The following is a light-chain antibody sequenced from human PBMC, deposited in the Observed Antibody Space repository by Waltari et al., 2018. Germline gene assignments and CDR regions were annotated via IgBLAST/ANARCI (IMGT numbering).Light chain of an antibody. CDR3: SSYVSSSTLEL. Sequence: QSALTQPASVSGSPGQSITISCTGTSSDIGGYNYVSWYQQLPGRAPKLIIYDVRNLPSGVSNRFSGSKSGNTASLTISGLQGEDEADYYCSSYVSSSTLELFGGGTSLAVL. CDR2: DVR. CDR1: SSDIGGYNY. V-gene: IGLV2-14*03. J-gene: IGLJ2*01.